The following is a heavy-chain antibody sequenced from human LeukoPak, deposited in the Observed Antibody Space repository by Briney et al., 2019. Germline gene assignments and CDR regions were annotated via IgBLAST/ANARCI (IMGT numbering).Heavy chain of an antibody. J-gene: IGHJ6*03. V-gene: IGHV1-69*05. CDR2: IIPIFGTA. CDR3: ARVPRADYYMDV. CDR1: GGTFSSYA. D-gene: IGHD4/OR15-4a*01. Sequence: SVKVSCKASGGTFSSYAISWVRQAPGQELEWMGGIIPIFGTANYAQKFQGRVTITTDESTSTAYMELSSLRSEDTAVYYCARVPRADYYMDVWGKGTTVTVSS.